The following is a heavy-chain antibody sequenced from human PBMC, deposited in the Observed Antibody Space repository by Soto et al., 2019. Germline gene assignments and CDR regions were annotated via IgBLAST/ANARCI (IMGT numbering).Heavy chain of an antibody. J-gene: IGHJ6*02. V-gene: IGHV4-59*01. CDR3: ARDQGGEFLKGSGMDV. D-gene: IGHD3-10*01. CDR1: GDSISRYY. CDR2: IYYSGVT. Sequence: QVQLQESGPGLVKPSETLSLTCTVSGDSISRYYWSWIRLSPGKGLEWIGYIYYSGVTHYNPSVKSRVTISVDRTKNQFSLRLSSVTAADTAVYYCARDQGGEFLKGSGMDVWGQGTTVTVSS.